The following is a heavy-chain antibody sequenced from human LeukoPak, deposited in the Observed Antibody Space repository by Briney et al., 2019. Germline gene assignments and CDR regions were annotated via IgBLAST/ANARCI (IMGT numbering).Heavy chain of an antibody. V-gene: IGHV4-59*08. D-gene: IGHD6-13*01. CDR2: IYYSGST. J-gene: IGHJ4*02. Sequence: PSETLSPTCTVSGGSISSYYWSWIRQPPGKGLEWIGYIYYSGSTNYNPSLKRRVTISVDTSKNPFSLKLSSVTAADTAVYYCARTYSSSWYGGLNFDYWGQGTLVTVSS. CDR1: GGSISSYY. CDR3: ARTYSSSWYGGLNFDY.